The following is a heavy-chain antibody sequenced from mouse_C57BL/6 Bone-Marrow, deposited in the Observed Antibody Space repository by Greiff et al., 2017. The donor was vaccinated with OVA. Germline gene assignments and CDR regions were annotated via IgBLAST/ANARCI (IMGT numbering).Heavy chain of an antibody. V-gene: IGHV5-4*01. CDR1: GFTFSSYA. J-gene: IGHJ4*01. CDR2: ISDGGSYT. CDR3: ARDLVPYAMDY. Sequence: EVMLVESGRGLVKPGGSLKLSCAASGFTFSSYAMSWVRQTPEKRLEWVATISDGGSYTYYPDNVKGRFTISRDNAKNNLYLQMSHLKSEDTAMYYCARDLVPYAMDYWGQGTSVTVSS. D-gene: IGHD2-2*01.